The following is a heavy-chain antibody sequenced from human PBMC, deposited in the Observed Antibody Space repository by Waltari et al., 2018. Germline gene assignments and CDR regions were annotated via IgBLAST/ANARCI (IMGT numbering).Heavy chain of an antibody. V-gene: IGHV3-23*03. CDR3: AKVTSGSGWTIEYYYYYYMDV. J-gene: IGHJ6*03. D-gene: IGHD6-19*01. CDR2: IYSGGSRK. CDR1: GFTFSSYA. Sequence: EVQLLESGGGLVQPGGSLRLSCAASGFTFSSYAMSWVRQAPGKGLEWVSVIYSGGSRKYYADSVKGRFTISRDNSKNTLYLQMNSLRAEDTAVYYCAKVTSGSGWTIEYYYYYYMDVWGKGTTVTVSS.